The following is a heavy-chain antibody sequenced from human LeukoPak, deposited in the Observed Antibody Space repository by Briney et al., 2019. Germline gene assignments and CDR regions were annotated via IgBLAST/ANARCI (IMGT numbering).Heavy chain of an antibody. CDR1: GGSISSYY. D-gene: IGHD1-14*01. V-gene: IGHV4-34*01. CDR3: ARGSIRGLTNHNNWFDP. CDR2: INHSGST. Sequence: PSETLSLTCTVSGGSISSYYWSWIRQPPGKGLEWIGEINHSGSTNYNPSLKSRVTISVDTSKNQFSLKLSSVTAADTAVYYCARGSIRGLTNHNNWFDPWGQGTLVTVSS. J-gene: IGHJ5*02.